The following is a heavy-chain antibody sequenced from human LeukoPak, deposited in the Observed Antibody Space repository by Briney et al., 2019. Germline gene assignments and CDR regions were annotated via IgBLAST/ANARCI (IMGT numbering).Heavy chain of an antibody. CDR1: GFTFDDYA. CDR2: ISWNSGSI. V-gene: IGHV3-9*01. D-gene: IGHD4-17*01. CDR3: AKAVEYGDYRYFDY. Sequence: PGGSLRLSCAASGFTFDDYAMHWVRQAPGKGLEWVSRISWNSGSIGYADSLKGRFTISRDNAKNSLYLQMNSLGAEDTALYYCAKAVEYGDYRYFDYWGQGTLVTVSS. J-gene: IGHJ4*02.